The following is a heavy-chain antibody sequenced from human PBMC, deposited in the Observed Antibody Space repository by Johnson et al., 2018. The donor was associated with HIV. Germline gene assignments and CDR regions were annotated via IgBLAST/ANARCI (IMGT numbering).Heavy chain of an antibody. CDR2: INWNGGSI. V-gene: IGHV3-20*04. J-gene: IGHJ3*02. CDR3: ANLFRGDWGFDAFDI. Sequence: EVHLVESGGGVVRPGGSLRLSCAASGFRFEDYGMNWVRQTPGKGLAWVSSINWNGGSIGYADSVKGRFPISRDNAKNSLYLQMNSLRAEDTALYYCANLFRGDWGFDAFDIWGQGTMVTVSS. D-gene: IGHD7-27*01. CDR1: GFRFEDYG.